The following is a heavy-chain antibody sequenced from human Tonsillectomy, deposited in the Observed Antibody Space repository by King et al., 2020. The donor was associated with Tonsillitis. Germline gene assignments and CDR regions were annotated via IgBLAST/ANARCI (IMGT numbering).Heavy chain of an antibody. CDR2: IKQDGSEK. J-gene: IGHJ3*02. CDR1: GFTFGSYW. D-gene: IGHD6-6*01. Sequence: VQVVESGGGLVQPGGSLRLSCVASGFTFGSYWMSWVRQAPGKGLEWVANIKQDGSEKQYEDSVKGRFTISRDNAESSLYLQMNSLRDEDMAMYYCARDPGSGSWGAFDMWGQGTMVTVSS. CDR3: ARDPGSGSWGAFDM. V-gene: IGHV3-7*04.